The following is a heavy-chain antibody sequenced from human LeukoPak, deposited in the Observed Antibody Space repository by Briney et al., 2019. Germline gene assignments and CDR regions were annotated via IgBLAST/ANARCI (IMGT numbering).Heavy chain of an antibody. V-gene: IGHV1-18*01. Sequence: ASVKVSCKASGYTFTSYGISWVRQAPGQGLEWMGWISAYNGNTNYAQKFQGRVTMTTDTSTSTAYMELRSLRSDDTAVYYCARDSGALNDYGDYETSYNWFDPWGQGTLVTVSS. J-gene: IGHJ5*02. CDR2: ISAYNGNT. CDR1: GYTFTSYG. D-gene: IGHD4-17*01. CDR3: ARDSGALNDYGDYETSYNWFDP.